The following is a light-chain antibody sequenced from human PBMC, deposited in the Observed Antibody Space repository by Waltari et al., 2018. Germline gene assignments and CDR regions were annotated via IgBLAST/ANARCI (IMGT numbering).Light chain of an antibody. V-gene: IGLV2-14*03. J-gene: IGLJ2*01. Sequence: QSALTQPASVSGPPGQSITISCTGTSSDVGGYNYVSWYQQHPGKAPKPVIYDVSSRPSGVSNRFSGSKSGNTASLTISGLQAEDEADYYCSSYTSSRTVIFGGGTKLTVL. CDR2: DVS. CDR3: SSYTSSRTVI. CDR1: SSDVGGYNY.